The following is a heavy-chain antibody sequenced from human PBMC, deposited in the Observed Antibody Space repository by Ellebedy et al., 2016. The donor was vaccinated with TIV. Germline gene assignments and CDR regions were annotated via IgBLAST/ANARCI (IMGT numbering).Heavy chain of an antibody. J-gene: IGHJ5*02. CDR1: GGSFSSYH. V-gene: IGHV4-34*01. CDR2: INHSGST. D-gene: IGHD3-22*01. Sequence: SETLSLTCAIYGGSFSSYHWTWIRQPPGMGLEWIGEINHSGSTNYNPSLRSRVTMSVDTSKNQFSLKLNSVTAADTAVYYCARHHYFDTREDNWFDPWGQGILVTVSS. CDR3: ARHHYFDTREDNWFDP.